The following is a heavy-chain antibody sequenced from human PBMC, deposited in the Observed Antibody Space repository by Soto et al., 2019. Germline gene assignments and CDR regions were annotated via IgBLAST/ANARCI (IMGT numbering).Heavy chain of an antibody. CDR1: GGSISSSNW. V-gene: IGHV4-4*02. J-gene: IGHJ6*02. Sequence: QVQLQESGPGLVKPSGTLSLTCAVSGGSISSSNWWSWVRQPPGKGLEWIGEIYHSGSTNYNPSLKSRVTISVDKTKNQFSLKLSSMTAADTAVYYCARGGYYGSGSYQGGMDVWGQGTTVTVSS. CDR3: ARGGYYGSGSYQGGMDV. D-gene: IGHD3-10*01. CDR2: IYHSGST.